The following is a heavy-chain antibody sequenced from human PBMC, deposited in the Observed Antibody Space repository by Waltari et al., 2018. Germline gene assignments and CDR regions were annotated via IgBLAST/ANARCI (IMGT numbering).Heavy chain of an antibody. CDR1: GGSISSYY. J-gene: IGHJ5*02. V-gene: IGHV4-59*01. Sequence: QVQLQESGPGLVKPSETLSLTCTVSGGSISSYYWSWIRQPPGKGLEWLGYIYYSGSTNYNPSLKSRVTISVDTSKNQFSLKLSSVTAADTAVYYCARINIVVVPAAIVRWFDPWGQGTLVTVSS. CDR3: ARINIVVVPAAIVRWFDP. D-gene: IGHD2-2*02. CDR2: IYYSGST.